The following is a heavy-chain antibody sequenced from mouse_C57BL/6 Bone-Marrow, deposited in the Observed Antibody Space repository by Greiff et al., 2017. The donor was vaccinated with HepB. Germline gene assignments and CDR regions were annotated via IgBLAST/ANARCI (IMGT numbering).Heavy chain of an antibody. V-gene: IGHV1-26*01. J-gene: IGHJ4*01. D-gene: IGHD4-1*01. CDR2: INPNNGGT. CDR3: AREKGNWDELIHYYAMDY. CDR1: GYTFTDYY. Sequence: EVQLQQSGPELVKPGASVKISCKASGYTFTDYYMNWVKQSHGKSLEWIGDINPNNGGTSYNQKFKGKATLTVDKSSSTAYMELRSLTSEDSAVYYCAREKGNWDELIHYYAMDYWGQGTSVTVSS.